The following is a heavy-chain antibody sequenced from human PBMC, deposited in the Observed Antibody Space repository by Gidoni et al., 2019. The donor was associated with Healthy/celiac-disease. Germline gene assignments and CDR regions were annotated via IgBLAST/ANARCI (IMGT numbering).Heavy chain of an antibody. Sequence: EVQLVESGGGLVKPGGSLRLSCAASGFTFSNAWMSWVRQAPGKGLEWVGRIKSKTDGGTTDYAAPVKGRFTISRDDSKNTLYLQMNSLKTEDTAVYYCTTDLSVGYSSGWYDAFDIWGQGTMVTVSS. CDR1: GFTFSNAW. V-gene: IGHV3-15*01. CDR3: TTDLSVGYSSGWYDAFDI. D-gene: IGHD6-19*01. J-gene: IGHJ3*02. CDR2: IKSKTDGGTT.